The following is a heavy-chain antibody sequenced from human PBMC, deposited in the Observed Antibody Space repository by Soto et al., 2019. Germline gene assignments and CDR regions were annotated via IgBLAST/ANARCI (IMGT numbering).Heavy chain of an antibody. CDR3: ARGEVVVITYSDAFDI. CDR2: INHSGST. J-gene: IGHJ3*02. V-gene: IGHV4-34*01. Sequence: SETLSLTCAVYGGSFSGYYWSWIRQPPGKGLEWIGEINHSGSTNYNPSLKSRVTISVDTSKNQFSLKLSSVTAADTAVYYCARGEVVVITYSDAFDIWGQGTMVTVSS. CDR1: GGSFSGYY. D-gene: IGHD3-22*01.